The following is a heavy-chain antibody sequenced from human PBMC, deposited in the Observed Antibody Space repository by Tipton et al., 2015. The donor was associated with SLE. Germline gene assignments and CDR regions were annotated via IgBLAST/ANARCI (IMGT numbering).Heavy chain of an antibody. CDR2: IYYSGNT. CDR1: GDSISNYY. Sequence: TLSLTCTVSGDSISNYYWSWIRQPPGKGLEWIGHIYYSGNTHYNSPLKSRLTISVDTSKNQFSLKLTSVTPADTAVYYCTHSTDYYYMDVWGKGTTVTVSS. D-gene: IGHD5-18*01. V-gene: IGHV4-59*06. J-gene: IGHJ6*03. CDR3: THSTDYYYMDV.